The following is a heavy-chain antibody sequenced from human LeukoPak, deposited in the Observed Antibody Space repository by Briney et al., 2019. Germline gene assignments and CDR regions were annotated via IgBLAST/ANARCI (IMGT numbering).Heavy chain of an antibody. J-gene: IGHJ4*02. V-gene: IGHV4-34*01. D-gene: IGHD3-22*01. CDR3: ARFYDSSGYADY. CDR2: INHSGST. Sequence: SETLSLTCAVYGGSFSGYYWSWIRQPPGKGLEWIGEINHSGSTNCNPSLKSRVTISVDTSKNQFSLKLSSVTAADTAVYYCARFYDSSGYADYWGQGTLVTVSS. CDR1: GGSFSGYY.